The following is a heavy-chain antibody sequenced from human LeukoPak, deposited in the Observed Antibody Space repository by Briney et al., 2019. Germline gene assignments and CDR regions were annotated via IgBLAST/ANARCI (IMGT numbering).Heavy chain of an antibody. J-gene: IGHJ4*02. CDR1: GFTFSSYG. D-gene: IGHD3-22*01. Sequence: GRSLRLSCAASGFTFSSYGMHWVRQAPGKGLEWVAVIWYDGCNKYYADSVKGRSTISRDNSKNTLYLQMNSLRAEDTAVYYRAREGNDYYDSSGNFDYWGQGTLVTVSS. CDR2: IWYDGCNK. V-gene: IGHV3-33*01. CDR3: AREGNDYYDSSGNFDY.